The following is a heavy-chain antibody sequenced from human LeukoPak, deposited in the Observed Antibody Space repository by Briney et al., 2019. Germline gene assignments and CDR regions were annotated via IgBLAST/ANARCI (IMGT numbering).Heavy chain of an antibody. CDR1: Y. CDR2: INHSEKT. Sequence: YWGWIXXXXXXGLEWIGSINHSEKTFYNPSLKSRVTISVDTSKNQFSLKLSSVTAADTAVYYCARDNWNYGSSMDVWGQGTTVTVSS. CDR3: ARDNWNYGSSMDV. J-gene: IGHJ6*02. D-gene: IGHD1-7*01. V-gene: IGHV4-38-2*02.